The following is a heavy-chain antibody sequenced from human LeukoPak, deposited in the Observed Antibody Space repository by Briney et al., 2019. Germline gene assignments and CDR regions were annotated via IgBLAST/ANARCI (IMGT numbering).Heavy chain of an antibody. CDR1: GFTVSSNY. CDR2: IYSGGST. CDR3: ARGSDFWSGTYYYYMDV. Sequence: GGSLRLSCAASGFTVSSNYISWVRQAPGKGLDWVSVIYSGGSTYYADSVKGRFTISRDNSKNTLYLQMNSLRAEDTAVYYCARGSDFWSGTYYYYMDVWGKGTTVTVSS. D-gene: IGHD3-3*01. V-gene: IGHV3-53*01. J-gene: IGHJ6*03.